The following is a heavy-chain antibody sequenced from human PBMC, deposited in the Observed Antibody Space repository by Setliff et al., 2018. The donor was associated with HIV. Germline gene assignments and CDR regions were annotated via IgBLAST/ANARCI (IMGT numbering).Heavy chain of an antibody. V-gene: IGHV4-31*03. D-gene: IGHD1-26*01. CDR2: IYYSGST. J-gene: IGHJ3*02. CDR3: ARGSGSYSMLAFDI. Sequence: SETLSLTCTVSGGSISSGGYYWSWIRQHPGEGLEWIGYIYYSGSTYYNPSLKSRVTISVDTSKNQFPLKLSSVTAADTAVYYCARGSGSYSMLAFDIWGQGTMVTVSS. CDR1: GGSISSGGYY.